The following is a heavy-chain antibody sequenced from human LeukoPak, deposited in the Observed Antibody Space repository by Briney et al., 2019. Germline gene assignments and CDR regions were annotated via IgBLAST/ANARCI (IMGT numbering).Heavy chain of an antibody. D-gene: IGHD2-15*01. CDR1: GGSFSGYY. CDR2: INHSGST. V-gene: IGHV4-34*01. CDR3: ARDNCSGGSCPIPRDYYYYYGMDV. J-gene: IGHJ6*02. Sequence: ASETLSLTCAVYGGSFSGYYWSWIRQPPGKGLEWIGEINHSGSTNYNPSLKSRVTISVDTSKNQFSLKLSSVTAADTAVYYCARDNCSGGSCPIPRDYYYYYGMDVWGQGTAVTVSS.